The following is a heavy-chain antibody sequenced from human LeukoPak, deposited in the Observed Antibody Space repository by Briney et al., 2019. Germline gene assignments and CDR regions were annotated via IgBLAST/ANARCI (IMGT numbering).Heavy chain of an antibody. CDR1: GFIFSDFF. Sequence: GGSLRLSCAASGFIFSDFFMIWIRQAPGKGLEWVSYISSSGSTMYYADSVKGRFTISRDNAKNSLYLQMNSLRAEDTAVYYCVRDAPSEELSFWAQGALVTVSS. CDR2: ISSSGSTM. J-gene: IGHJ4*02. D-gene: IGHD3-16*02. V-gene: IGHV3-11*01. CDR3: VRDAPSEELSF.